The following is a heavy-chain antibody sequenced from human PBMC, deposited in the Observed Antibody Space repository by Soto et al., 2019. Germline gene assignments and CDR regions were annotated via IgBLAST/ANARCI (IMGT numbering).Heavy chain of an antibody. J-gene: IGHJ6*02. CDR2: INHSGST. Sequence: PSETLSLTCAVYGGSFSGYYWSWIRQPPGKGLEWIGEINHSGSTNYNPSLKSRVTISVDTSKNQFSLKLSSVTAADTAVYYCARASIGYSSGWYVPYGMDVWGQGTTVTVSS. CDR1: GGSFSGYY. D-gene: IGHD6-19*01. V-gene: IGHV4-34*01. CDR3: ARASIGYSSGWYVPYGMDV.